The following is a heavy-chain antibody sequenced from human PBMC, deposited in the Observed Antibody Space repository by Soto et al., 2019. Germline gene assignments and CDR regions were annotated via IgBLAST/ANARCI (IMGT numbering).Heavy chain of an antibody. CDR2: INTDGGSS. D-gene: IGHD2-2*01. Sequence: EVQLVESGGHLVQTGGSLSLSCAASGFTFSGHWMHWVRQVPGKGLEWVSRINTDGGSSAYADSVKGRFAISRDNAKNTLYLQMNGLRAEDTAVYYCAREAGYCSRTSCYRRAFDTWGQGTTVTVSS. V-gene: IGHV3-74*03. J-gene: IGHJ3*02. CDR1: GFTFSGHW. CDR3: AREAGYCSRTSCYRRAFDT.